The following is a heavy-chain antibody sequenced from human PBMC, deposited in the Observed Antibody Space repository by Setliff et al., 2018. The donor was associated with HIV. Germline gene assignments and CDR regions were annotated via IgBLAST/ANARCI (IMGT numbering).Heavy chain of an antibody. V-gene: IGHV3-11*01. CDR2: ISHSGGTI. Sequence: PGGSLRLSCAASGFTLSDHPMNWIRQAPGKGLEWVSYISHSGGTIKYADSVRGRFNVSRDNAQKSLFLQMNSLRAEDTAVYYCAKNPKYISGWFQYYFDYWGQGALVTVSS. D-gene: IGHD6-19*01. CDR3: AKNPKYISGWFQYYFDY. J-gene: IGHJ4*02. CDR1: GFTLSDHP.